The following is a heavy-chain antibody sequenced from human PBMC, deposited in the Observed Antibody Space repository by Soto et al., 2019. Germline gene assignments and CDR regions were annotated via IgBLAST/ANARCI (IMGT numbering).Heavy chain of an antibody. J-gene: IGHJ6*02. CDR3: ASGSVPAAMDYYYYDGMDV. Sequence: QVQLQESGPGLVKPSQTLSLTCTVSGGSISSGDYYWSWIRQPPGKGLEWLGSIYYSGSTSYNPSLKSRVTISVDTSKNQFSLKLSSVTAADTAVDYCASGSVPAAMDYYYYDGMDVWGQGTTFTVSS. V-gene: IGHV4-30-4*01. CDR1: GGSISSGDYY. D-gene: IGHD2-2*01. CDR2: IYYSGST.